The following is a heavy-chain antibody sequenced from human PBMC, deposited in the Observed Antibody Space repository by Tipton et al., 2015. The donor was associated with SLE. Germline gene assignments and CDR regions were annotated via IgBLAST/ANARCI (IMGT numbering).Heavy chain of an antibody. CDR3: VKEVQFERYAFDM. J-gene: IGHJ3*02. CDR1: GFIFSGFP. CDR2: IKQDGGEK. D-gene: IGHD3-10*01. Sequence: GSLRLSCEDSGFIFSGFPVHWVRQAPGKGLEWVANIKQDGGEKYYVDSVKGRFTISRDNAKNSLYLEMNNLRPEDTAFYYCVKEVQFERYAFDMWGQGTMVTVSS. V-gene: IGHV3-7*03.